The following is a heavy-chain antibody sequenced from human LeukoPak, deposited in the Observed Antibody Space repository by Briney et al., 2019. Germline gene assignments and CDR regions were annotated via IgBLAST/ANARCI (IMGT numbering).Heavy chain of an antibody. D-gene: IGHD3-9*01. CDR2: IYYSGST. CDR1: GGSISSSSYH. J-gene: IGHJ3*02. V-gene: IGHV4-39*01. CDR3: AGAMTGNDAFDI. Sequence: NPSETLSLTCTVSGGSISSSSYHWGWIRQPPGKGLEWIGSIYYSGSTYYNPSLKSRVTISVDTSKNQFSLKLSSVTAADTAVYYCAGAMTGNDAFDIWGQGTMVTVSS.